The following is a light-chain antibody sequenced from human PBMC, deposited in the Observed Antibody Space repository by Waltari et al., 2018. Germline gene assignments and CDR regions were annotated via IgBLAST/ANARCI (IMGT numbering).Light chain of an antibody. Sequence: DIVMTQSPDSLAVSLGARATIHCKSSETVLSTSNNKNYLAWYQQKPGQPPKMLLYWASTRESGVPDRFSGSGSRTDFTLSISSLQAEDVAIYFCQQYYSTPSFGQGTRLEIK. CDR1: ETVLSTSNNKNY. V-gene: IGKV4-1*01. CDR2: WAS. J-gene: IGKJ5*01. CDR3: QQYYSTPS.